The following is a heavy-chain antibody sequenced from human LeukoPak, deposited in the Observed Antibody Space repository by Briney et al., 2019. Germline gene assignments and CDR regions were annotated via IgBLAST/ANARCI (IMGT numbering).Heavy chain of an antibody. Sequence: GGSLRLSCAASGLTLSNYAMSWVRQAPGKGLEWVSTISGSGDSTYYADSVKGRFTISRDNSKNTLYLQMNSLRAEDTAVYYCARSGGYGSGTSSWGQGTLVTVSS. CDR1: GLTLSNYA. CDR3: ARSGGYGSGTSS. D-gene: IGHD3-10*01. CDR2: ISGSGDST. V-gene: IGHV3-23*01. J-gene: IGHJ4*02.